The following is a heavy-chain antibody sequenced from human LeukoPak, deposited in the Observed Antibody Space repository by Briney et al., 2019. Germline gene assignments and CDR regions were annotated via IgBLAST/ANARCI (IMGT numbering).Heavy chain of an antibody. J-gene: IGHJ4*02. CDR3: ARGSTMPFLT. D-gene: IGHD3-3*02. CDR2: IHPSATST. Sequence: ASVKVSCKASGYTFPSYYMHWVRQAPGQGLEWMGVIHPSATSTNYAQKFHDRVTMTRDTSTNTVYMELSSLRSEDTAVYYCARGSTMPFLTWGQGTLVTVSS. CDR1: GYTFPSYY. V-gene: IGHV1-46*01.